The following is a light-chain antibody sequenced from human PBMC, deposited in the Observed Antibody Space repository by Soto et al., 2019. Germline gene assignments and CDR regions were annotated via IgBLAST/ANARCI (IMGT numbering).Light chain of an antibody. CDR1: SSNIGAAYD. CDR2: DNN. CDR3: QSFDTSLSGFVV. J-gene: IGLJ2*01. Sequence: QSVLTQPPSMSGAPGQRVTISCTGSSSNIGAAYDVHWYQQHPGTAPKLLIFDNNNRPSRVPDRFSGSKSDTSASLAITGLQAEDEADYYCQSFDTSLSGFVVFGGGTKLTVL. V-gene: IGLV1-40*01.